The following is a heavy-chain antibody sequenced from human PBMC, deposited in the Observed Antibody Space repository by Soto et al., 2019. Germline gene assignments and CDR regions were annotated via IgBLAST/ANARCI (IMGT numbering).Heavy chain of an antibody. J-gene: IGHJ6*02. Sequence: GGSLRLSCAASGFTSSSYGMHWVRQAPGKGLEWVAVILYDGSKKYYADSVKGRFTISRDNSKNTLYLQMSSLRAEDTALYYCVKDGSSGWPYFDDMDVWGQGTTVTVSS. CDR3: VKDGSSGWPYFDDMDV. V-gene: IGHV3-30*18. CDR2: ILYDGSKK. CDR1: GFTSSSYG. D-gene: IGHD6-19*01.